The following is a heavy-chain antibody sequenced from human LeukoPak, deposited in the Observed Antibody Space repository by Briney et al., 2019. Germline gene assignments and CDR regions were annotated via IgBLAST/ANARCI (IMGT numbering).Heavy chain of an antibody. J-gene: IGHJ6*03. CDR3: ARANRPRWYYYMDV. CDR1: GFTFSSYS. V-gene: IGHV3-48*01. CDR2: ISSSSTI. D-gene: IGHD2/OR15-2a*01. Sequence: GGSLRLSCAASGFTFSSYSMNWVRQAPGKGLEWVSYISSSSTIYYADSVKGRFTISRDNAKNSLYLQMNSLRAEDTAVYYCARANRPRWYYYMDVWGKGTTATVSS.